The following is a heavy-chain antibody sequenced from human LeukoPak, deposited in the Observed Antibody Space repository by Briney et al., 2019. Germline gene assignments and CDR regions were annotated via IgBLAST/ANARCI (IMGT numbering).Heavy chain of an antibody. CDR3: AKDPRPRSFDSTGYTDF. J-gene: IGHJ4*02. V-gene: IGHV3-30*02. D-gene: IGHD3-22*01. Sequence: GGSLRLSCAASGFTFSSYGMHWVRQAPGKSLEWVSFIQIDDSRKYYAESVKGRFTISRDNSKNTVYLQMNSLRGEDTAVYYCAKDPRPRSFDSTGYTDFWGQGTLVTVSS. CDR1: GFTFSSYG. CDR2: IQIDDSRK.